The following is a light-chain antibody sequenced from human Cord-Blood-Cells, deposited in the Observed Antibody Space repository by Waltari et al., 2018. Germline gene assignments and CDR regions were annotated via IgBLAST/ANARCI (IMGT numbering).Light chain of an antibody. CDR3: QQYYSTPPLT. J-gene: IGKJ4*01. CDR2: WAS. V-gene: IGKV4-1*01. Sequence: DIVMTQSPDSLAVSLGERATINCKSSQSVLYSSNNKNYLAWYQQKPGQPPTLLIYWASTRESGVPDRFSSGGSGTDFTLTISSLQAEDVAVYYCQQYYSTPPLTFGGGTKVEIK. CDR1: QSVLYSSNNKNY.